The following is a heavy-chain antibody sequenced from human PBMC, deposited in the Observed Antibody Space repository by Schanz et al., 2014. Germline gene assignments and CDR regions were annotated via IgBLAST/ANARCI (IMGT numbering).Heavy chain of an antibody. D-gene: IGHD3-22*01. CDR3: AKSYDTSGYSGFDY. CDR1: GFSFSDYG. CDR2: ISYHGSEK. Sequence: QVQLVESGGSVVQPGRSLRLSCAGSGFSFSDYGMHWVRQAPGRGLEWVAVISYHGSEKYYADSVKGRFTISRDNSKNTLYLQMNSLRTEDTAVYFCAKSYDTSGYSGFDYWGLGTLVTVSS. V-gene: IGHV3-30*18. J-gene: IGHJ4*02.